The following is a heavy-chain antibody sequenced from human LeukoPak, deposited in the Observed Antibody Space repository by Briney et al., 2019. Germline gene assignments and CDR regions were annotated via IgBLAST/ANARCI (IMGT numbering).Heavy chain of an antibody. Sequence: PGGSLRLSCAVSGFTFSNYRMSWVRQAPGKGLEWVANIKQDGSDKYYVDSVKGRFTISRDNAKNSLFLQVNSLRAEDTAVYYCSRGRLFGDYWGQGALVTVSS. CDR2: IKQDGSDK. D-gene: IGHD3-16*01. CDR3: SRGRLFGDY. V-gene: IGHV3-7*02. CDR1: GFTFSNYR. J-gene: IGHJ4*02.